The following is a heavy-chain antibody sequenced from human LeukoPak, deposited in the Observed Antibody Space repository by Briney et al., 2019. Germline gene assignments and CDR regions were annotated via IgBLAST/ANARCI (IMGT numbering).Heavy chain of an antibody. CDR1: GYTFTGYY. V-gene: IGHV1-2*02. J-gene: IGHJ4*02. CDR3: ARARPSYSGSYYFDY. CDR2: INPNSGGT. D-gene: IGHD1-26*01. Sequence: GAAVKVSCKASGYTFTGYYMHWVRQAPGQGLEWMGWINPNSGGTNYAQKFQGRVTMTRDTSISTAYMELSRLRSDDTAVYYCARARPSYSGSYYFDYWGQGTLVTVSS.